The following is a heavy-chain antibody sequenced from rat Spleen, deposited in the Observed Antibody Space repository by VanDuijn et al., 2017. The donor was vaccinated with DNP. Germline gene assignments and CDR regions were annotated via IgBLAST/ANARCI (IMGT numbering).Heavy chain of an antibody. CDR3: ATSPGPNWFAY. Sequence: EVQLVESGGDLVQPGRSLKLSCVASRFTFNNYWMTWIRQAPTKGLEWVASISTGGGNTYYPDSVKGRFTISRDNANRTLYLQMDSLRSEDTATYYCATSPGPNWFAYWGQGTLVTVSS. V-gene: IGHV5-25*01. J-gene: IGHJ3*01. CDR1: RFTFNNYW. CDR2: ISTGGGNT. D-gene: IGHD1-4*01.